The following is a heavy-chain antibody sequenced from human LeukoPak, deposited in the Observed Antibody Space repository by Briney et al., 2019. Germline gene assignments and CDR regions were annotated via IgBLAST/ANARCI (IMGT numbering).Heavy chain of an antibody. Sequence: SETLSLTCTVSGGSITSTSSYWGWIRQPPGKGLEWIGSVYYSGSTSYSPCLMSRVTISVDRSRNQFSLKLSSVTAADTAVYFCARNESVVVAGRPKYNWFDPWGQGTLVTVSS. CDR2: VYYSGST. CDR1: GGSITSTSSY. V-gene: IGHV4-39*01. CDR3: ARNESVVVAGRPKYNWFDP. J-gene: IGHJ5*02. D-gene: IGHD2-15*01.